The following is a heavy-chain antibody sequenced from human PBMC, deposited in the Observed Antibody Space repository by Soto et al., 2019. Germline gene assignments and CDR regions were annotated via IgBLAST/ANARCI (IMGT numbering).Heavy chain of an antibody. CDR1: GYTFTSYG. V-gene: IGHV1-18*04. CDR2: ISAYNGNT. CDR3: ARDQALHVYTAPEFDY. D-gene: IGHD1-1*01. Sequence: QVQLVQSGAEVKKPGASVRVYCKASGYTFTSYGVSWVRQAPGQGLEWMGWISAYNGNTKYAQKLQGRLTMTTDTSTSTAYMELRSLRSDDTAMYYCARDQALHVYTAPEFDYWGQGTLVTVS. J-gene: IGHJ4*02.